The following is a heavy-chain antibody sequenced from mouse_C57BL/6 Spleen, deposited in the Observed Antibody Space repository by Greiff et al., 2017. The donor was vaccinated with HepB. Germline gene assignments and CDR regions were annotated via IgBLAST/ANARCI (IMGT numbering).Heavy chain of an antibody. CDR3: ARGGYYGSSYGY. CDR2: IDPSDSYT. J-gene: IGHJ2*01. D-gene: IGHD1-1*01. CDR1: GYTFTSYW. Sequence: QVQLQQPGAELVKPGASVKLSCKASGYTFTSYWMQWVKQRPGQGLEWIGEIDPSDSYTNYNQKFKGKATLTVDTSSSTAYMQLSSLTSEDSAVYYCARGGYYGSSYGYWGQGTTLTVSS. V-gene: IGHV1-50*01.